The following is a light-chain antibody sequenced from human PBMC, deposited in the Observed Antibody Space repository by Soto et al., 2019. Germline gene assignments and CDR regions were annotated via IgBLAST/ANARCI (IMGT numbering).Light chain of an antibody. CDR2: DAS. J-gene: IGKJ1*01. CDR3: KQDSRYST. V-gene: IGKV1-5*01. Sequence: DIQMTQSPSTLSASVGDRVTITCRASQSISSWLAWYQQKPGKAPKLLIYDASSLESGVPSRFSGSGSGTEFTRSISSLKFHEFATYHCKQDSRYSTVGQGT. CDR1: QSISSW.